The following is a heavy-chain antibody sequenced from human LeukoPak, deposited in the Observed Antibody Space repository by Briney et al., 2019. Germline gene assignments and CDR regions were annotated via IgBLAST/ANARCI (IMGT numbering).Heavy chain of an antibody. CDR1: GFTFSSYA. V-gene: IGHV3-23*01. CDR2: ISGSGGST. Sequence: GGSLRLSCAASGFTFSSYAMSWVRQAPGKGLEWVSPISGSGGSTYYADSVKGRFTISRDNAKNSLYLQMNSLRAEDTAVYYCAKVAQKEGYYYDSSGYGWYFDYWGQGTLVTVSS. CDR3: AKVAQKEGYYYDSSGYGWYFDY. D-gene: IGHD3-22*01. J-gene: IGHJ4*02.